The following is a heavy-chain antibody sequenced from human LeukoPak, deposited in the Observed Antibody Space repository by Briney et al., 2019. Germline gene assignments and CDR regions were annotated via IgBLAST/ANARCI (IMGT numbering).Heavy chain of an antibody. CDR2: ISTGSSTI. CDR1: GFTFSSYS. Sequence: GGSLRLSCAASGFTFSSYSMIWVRQAPGKGLEWVSYISTGSSTIYYADSVKGRFTISRDNAKNSLYLQMNSLRDEDTAVHYCARDVERTGGTYYYGSGSPRGWGQGTLVTVSS. D-gene: IGHD3-10*01. J-gene: IGHJ4*02. CDR3: ARDVERTGGTYYYGSGSPRG. V-gene: IGHV3-48*02.